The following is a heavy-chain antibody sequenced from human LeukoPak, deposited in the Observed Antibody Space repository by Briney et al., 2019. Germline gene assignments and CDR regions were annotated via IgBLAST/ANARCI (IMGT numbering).Heavy chain of an antibody. CDR2: ISSSSSYI. Sequence: GGSLRLSCATSGFSFSSYAMSWVRQAPGKGLEWVSSISSSSSYIYYADSVKGRFTISRDNAKNSLYLQMNSLRAEDTAVYYCAREVTAMATSFDYWGQGTLVTVSS. CDR1: GFSFSSYA. V-gene: IGHV3-21*01. J-gene: IGHJ4*02. D-gene: IGHD5-18*01. CDR3: AREVTAMATSFDY.